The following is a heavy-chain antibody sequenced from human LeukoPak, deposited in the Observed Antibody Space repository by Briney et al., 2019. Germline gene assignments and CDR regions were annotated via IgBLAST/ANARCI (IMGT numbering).Heavy chain of an antibody. CDR2: ISSSSNYI. Sequence: GGSLRLSCAASGFTFSSYAMSWVRQAPGKGLEWVSSISSSSNYIYYADSVKGRFTISRDNAKNSLYLQMNSLRAEDTAVYYCARDLTDDFWSGYHFDYWGQGTLVTVSS. V-gene: IGHV3-21*01. D-gene: IGHD3-3*01. CDR3: ARDLTDDFWSGYHFDY. J-gene: IGHJ4*02. CDR1: GFTFSSYA.